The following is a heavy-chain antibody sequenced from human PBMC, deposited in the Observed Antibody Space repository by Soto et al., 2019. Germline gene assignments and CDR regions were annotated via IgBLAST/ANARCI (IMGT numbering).Heavy chain of an antibody. Sequence: SETLSLTCPVSGGSISSYDWSWIRQPPGKGLEWIGYIYYSGSTNYNPSLKSRVTISVDTSKNQFSLKLSSVTAADTAVYYCARDTGGYYYGSGAYGMDVWGQGTTVTVSS. CDR3: ARDTGGYYYGSGAYGMDV. J-gene: IGHJ6*02. CDR2: IYYSGST. D-gene: IGHD3-10*01. V-gene: IGHV4-59*01. CDR1: GGSISSYD.